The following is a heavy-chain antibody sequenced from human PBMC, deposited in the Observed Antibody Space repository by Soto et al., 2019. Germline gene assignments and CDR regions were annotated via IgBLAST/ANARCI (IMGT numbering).Heavy chain of an antibody. CDR2: IYYSGST. D-gene: IGHD1-1*01. CDR1: GGSIGRSSYY. J-gene: IGHJ4*02. CDR3: AKQESDWNDHFDY. V-gene: IGHV4-39*01. Sequence: SETLSLTCTVSGGSIGRSSYYWGWIRQPPGKGLEWIGSIYYSGSTYYNPSPKSRVTISVDTSKNQFSLKLSSMTAADTAVYYCAKQESDWNDHFDYWGQGTLVTVSS.